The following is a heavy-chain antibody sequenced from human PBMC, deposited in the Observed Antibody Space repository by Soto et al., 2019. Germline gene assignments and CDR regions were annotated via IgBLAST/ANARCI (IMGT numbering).Heavy chain of an antibody. J-gene: IGHJ4*02. D-gene: IGHD3-3*02. CDR1: GSSINSSGYY. Sequence: PSETLSLTCTVSGSSINSSGYYWGWIRQPPGKGLEWIGSMFYGVSTYYNPALVSRVTVSVDTSKNLYSLTLRSVTAADTAVYYCARLPSRHLVDYWGQGTLVTVSS. V-gene: IGHV4-39*01. CDR3: ARLPSRHLVDY. CDR2: MFYGVST.